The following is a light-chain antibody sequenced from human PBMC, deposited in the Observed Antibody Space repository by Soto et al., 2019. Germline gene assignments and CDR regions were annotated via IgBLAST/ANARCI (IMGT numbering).Light chain of an antibody. CDR3: QQDNNCPYT. CDR1: QSVGSN. CDR2: GAS. V-gene: IGKV3-15*01. Sequence: EIVMTQSPATLSVSPGERATLSCRASQSVGSNLALYQQKPGQAPRLLIYGASTSATGIPPRFSGSGSGTEFTLTISSLQSEDSAVYYCQQDNNCPYTFGQGTKLESK. J-gene: IGKJ2*01.